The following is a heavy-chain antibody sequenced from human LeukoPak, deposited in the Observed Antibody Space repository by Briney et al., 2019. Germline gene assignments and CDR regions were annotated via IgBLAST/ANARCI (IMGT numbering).Heavy chain of an antibody. V-gene: IGHV3-33*01. CDR3: ARDRAAAPDY. D-gene: IGHD2-15*01. CDR2: IWYDGSNK. Sequence: GRSLRLSCAASGFTFSSYGMHWVRQAPGKGLEWVAVIWYDGSNKYYSDSVKGRFTISRDNSKNTLYLQMNSLRAEDTAVYYCARDRAAAPDYWGQGTLVTVSS. CDR1: GFTFSSYG. J-gene: IGHJ4*02.